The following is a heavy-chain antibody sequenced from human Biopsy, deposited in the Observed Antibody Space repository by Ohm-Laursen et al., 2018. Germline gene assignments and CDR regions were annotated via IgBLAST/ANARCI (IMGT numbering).Heavy chain of an antibody. D-gene: IGHD6-19*01. CDR3: ARGMRSSGWPYFDS. J-gene: IGHJ4*02. CDR1: DGSINSYY. Sequence: SETLSLTCAVSDGSINSYYWNWIRQPPGKRLEWIGNIYYSGNTYYHPSLQSRVTISIDTSKTQFSLRLASVTAADTAIYYCARGMRSSGWPYFDSWGQGTLVTVSS. CDR2: IYYSGNT. V-gene: IGHV4-59*12.